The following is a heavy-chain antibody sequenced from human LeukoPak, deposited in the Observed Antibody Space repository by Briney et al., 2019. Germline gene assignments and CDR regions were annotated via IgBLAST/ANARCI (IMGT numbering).Heavy chain of an antibody. CDR3: AKGWGYCSSTSCYWGAFDI. CDR1: GFTFNSYW. J-gene: IGHJ3*02. CDR2: VQQLGSEK. V-gene: IGHV3-7*03. Sequence: GSLRLSCAASGFTFNSYWMSWVRQAPGKGLEWVANVQQLGSEKYYVDSVKGRFTISRDNSKNTLYLQMNSLRAEDTAVYYCAKGWGYCSSTSCYWGAFDIWGQGTMVTVSS. D-gene: IGHD2-2*01.